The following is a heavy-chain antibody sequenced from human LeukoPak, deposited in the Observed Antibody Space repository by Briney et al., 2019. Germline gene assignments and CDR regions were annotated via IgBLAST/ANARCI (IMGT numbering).Heavy chain of an antibody. CDR3: ARVRGSGFCSGSSCAKDPGYYYYMDV. D-gene: IGHD2-2*01. J-gene: IGHJ6*03. Sequence: PGGSLRLSCEGSGFTFSGYYMSWIRQAPGKGLEWVSYINPSGSTIYYADSVKGRFTISRDNAKKSLDLQMYSLRAEDTAVYYCARVRGSGFCSGSSCAKDPGYYYYMDVWDKGTTVTVSS. V-gene: IGHV3-11*01. CDR2: INPSGSTI. CDR1: GFTFSGYY.